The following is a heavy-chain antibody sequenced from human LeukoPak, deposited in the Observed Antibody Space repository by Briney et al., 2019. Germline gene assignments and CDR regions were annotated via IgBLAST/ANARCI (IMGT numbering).Heavy chain of an antibody. J-gene: IGHJ6*03. D-gene: IGHD3-10*01. Sequence: SVKVSCKASGGTFSSYAISWVRQAPGQGLEWMGGIIPIFGTANYAQKFQGRVTITADESTSTAYMELSSLRSEDTAVYYCARTVTMVRGRDYYYYMDVWGKGTTVTISS. CDR1: GGTFSSYA. CDR2: IIPIFGTA. V-gene: IGHV1-69*13. CDR3: ARTVTMVRGRDYYYYMDV.